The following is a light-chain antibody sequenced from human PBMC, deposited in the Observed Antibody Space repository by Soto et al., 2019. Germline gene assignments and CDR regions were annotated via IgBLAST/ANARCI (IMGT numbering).Light chain of an antibody. V-gene: IGKV3-20*01. CDR2: GAS. CDR3: QQFDRSPYT. J-gene: IGKJ2*01. CDR1: QSVSSNY. Sequence: EIVLTQSPGTLSLSPGERATLSCRASQSVSSNYLAWYQHKPGQTPRLLLYGASSRATGIPDRFSGSGSGTAFTLIISRLEPEDGAVYYCQQFDRSPYTFAQGTKLEI.